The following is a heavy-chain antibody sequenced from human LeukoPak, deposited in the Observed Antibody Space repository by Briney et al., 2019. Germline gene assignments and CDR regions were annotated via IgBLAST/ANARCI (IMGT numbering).Heavy chain of an antibody. CDR3: RVSYYYGSSGYSDY. J-gene: IGHJ4*02. CDR1: GFTFSSSY. V-gene: IGHV3-53*05. CDR2: IYSGGST. D-gene: IGHD3-22*01. Sequence: PGGSLRLSCAASGFTFSSSYMSWVRQAPGKGLEWVSVIYSGGSTYYADSVKGRFTISRDNSKNTLYLQMNSLRAEDTAVYYCRVSYYYGSSGYSDYWGQGTLVTVSS.